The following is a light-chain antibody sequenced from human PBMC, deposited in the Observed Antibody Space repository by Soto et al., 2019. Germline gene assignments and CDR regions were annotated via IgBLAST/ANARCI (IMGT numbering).Light chain of an antibody. CDR1: QSINSW. Sequence: DIQMTQSPSTLSASVGDRVTITCRASQSINSWVAWYQQKPGKTTKVLISDASTLESGVPSRFSGSGSGTEFTFTIGGLQPDDFATYYCQRYNAFSQTFGQGTKV. V-gene: IGKV1-5*01. CDR2: DAS. CDR3: QRYNAFSQT. J-gene: IGKJ1*01.